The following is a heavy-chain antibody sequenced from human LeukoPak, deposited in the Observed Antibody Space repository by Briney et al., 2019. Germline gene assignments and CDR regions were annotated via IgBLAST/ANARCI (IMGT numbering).Heavy chain of an antibody. Sequence: SETLSLTCAVYGGSFSGYYRSWIRQPPGKGLEWIGEINHSGSTNYNPSLKSRVTISVDTSKNQFSLKLSSVTAADTAVYYCARDNSNKLTGYYLGYFDLWGRGTLVTVSS. CDR3: ARDNSNKLTGYYLGYFDL. V-gene: IGHV4-34*01. J-gene: IGHJ2*01. D-gene: IGHD3-9*01. CDR2: INHSGST. CDR1: GGSFSGYY.